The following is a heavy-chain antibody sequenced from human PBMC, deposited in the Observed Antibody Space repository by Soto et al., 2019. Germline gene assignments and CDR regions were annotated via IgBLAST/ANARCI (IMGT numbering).Heavy chain of an antibody. Sequence: GGSLRLSCAASGFTFSSYGMHWVRQAPGKGLEWVAVISYDGSNKYYADSVKGRFTISRDNSKNTLYLQMNSLRAEDTAVYYCAKVPPFYEDGMDVWGQGTTVTVSS. D-gene: IGHD5-12*01. CDR3: AKVPPFYEDGMDV. CDR1: GFTFSSYG. CDR2: ISYDGSNK. V-gene: IGHV3-30*18. J-gene: IGHJ6*02.